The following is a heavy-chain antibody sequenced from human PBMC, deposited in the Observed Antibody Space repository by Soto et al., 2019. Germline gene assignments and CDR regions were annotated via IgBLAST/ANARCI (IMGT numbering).Heavy chain of an antibody. CDR2: IYHSGST. J-gene: IGHJ4*02. D-gene: IGHD2-15*01. CDR1: GGSISSGGYS. CDR3: ARELDDCSGGSCHYYFDY. V-gene: IGHV4-30-2*01. Sequence: QLQLQESGSGLVEPSQTLSLTCAVSGGSISSGGYSWSWIRQPPGKGLEWIGYIYHSGSTYYNPSLKSRVTISVDRSKNQFSLKLSSVTAADTAVYYCARELDDCSGGSCHYYFDYWGQGTLVTVSS.